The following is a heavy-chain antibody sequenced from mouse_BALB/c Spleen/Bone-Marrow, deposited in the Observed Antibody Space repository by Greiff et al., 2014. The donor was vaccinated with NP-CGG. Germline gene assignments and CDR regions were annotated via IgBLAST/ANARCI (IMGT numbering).Heavy chain of an antibody. V-gene: IGHV1S81*02. D-gene: IGHD2-14*01. J-gene: IGHJ4*01. CDR2: INPSNGGT. Sequence: QVQLKESGAELVKPGASVKLSCKASGYTFTSYYMYWVKQRPGQGLEWIGEINPSNGGTNFNEKFKSKATLTVDKSSSTAYMQLSSLTSEDSAAYYCTRREYYRYDRAMDYWGQGTSVTVSS. CDR3: TRREYYRYDRAMDY. CDR1: GYTFTSYY.